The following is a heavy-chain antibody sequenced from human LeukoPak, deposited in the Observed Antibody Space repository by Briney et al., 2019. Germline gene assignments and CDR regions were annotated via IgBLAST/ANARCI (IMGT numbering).Heavy chain of an antibody. Sequence: SETLSLTCTVSGGSISSYYWSWIRQPPGKGLEWIGSIYYSGSTYYNPSLKSRVTISVDTSKNQFSLKLSSVTAADTAVYYCARDRVHYDSSGTFDYWGQGTLVTVSS. CDR1: GGSISSYY. D-gene: IGHD3-22*01. V-gene: IGHV4-59*12. CDR3: ARDRVHYDSSGTFDY. J-gene: IGHJ4*02. CDR2: IYYSGST.